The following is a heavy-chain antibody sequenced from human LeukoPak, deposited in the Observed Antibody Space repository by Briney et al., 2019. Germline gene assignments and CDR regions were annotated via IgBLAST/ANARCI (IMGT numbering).Heavy chain of an antibody. D-gene: IGHD6-19*01. CDR1: GGSFSGYY. V-gene: IGHV4-34*01. CDR3: ARGRIAVAALDY. J-gene: IGHJ4*02. CDR2: INHSGST. Sequence: SETLSLTCAVYGGSFSGYYWSWIRQPPGKGLEWIGEINHSGSTNYNPSLKSRVTISVDTSKNQFSLKLSSATAADTAVYYCARGRIAVAALDYWGQGTLVTVSS.